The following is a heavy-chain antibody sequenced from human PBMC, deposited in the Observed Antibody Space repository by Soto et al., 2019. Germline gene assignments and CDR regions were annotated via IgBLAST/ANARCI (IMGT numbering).Heavy chain of an antibody. D-gene: IGHD2-15*01. J-gene: IGHJ3*01. CDR2: IFHGGST. V-gene: IGHV4-38-2*01. CDR1: GFFISSGNY. CDR3: ARARWYDAFDV. Sequence: SETLSLTCAVSGFFISSGNYWGWIRKPPGKGLEWIGSIFHGGSTYYNPSLKSRVTISVDMSKNQFSLKLNSVTAADTAVYYCARARWYDAFDVWGQGTVVTVSS.